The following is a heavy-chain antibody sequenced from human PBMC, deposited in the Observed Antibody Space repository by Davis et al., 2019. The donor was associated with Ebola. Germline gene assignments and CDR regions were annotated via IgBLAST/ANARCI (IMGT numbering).Heavy chain of an antibody. CDR2: FNPVNDNT. J-gene: IGHJ4*02. CDR3: ARAVHYYDISANPLGYYFEY. V-gene: IGHV1-3*01. D-gene: IGHD3-22*01. Sequence: AASVKVSCKTSGYTFTNYAIHWVRQAPGQSLEWMGWFNPVNDNTKYSQKFQARVTFTRDTSASTAYMELSSLRSEDTAVYYCARAVHYYDISANPLGYYFEYWGQGTLVTVSS. CDR1: GYTFTNYA.